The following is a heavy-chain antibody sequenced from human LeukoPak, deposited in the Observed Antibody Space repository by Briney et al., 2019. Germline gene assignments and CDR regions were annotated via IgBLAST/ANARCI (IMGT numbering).Heavy chain of an antibody. J-gene: IGHJ5*02. Sequence: PGGSLRLSCAASGFIFSTYEMNWVRQAPGKGLEWLSYISYNGRSIYYADSVKGRFTISRDNSKNTVYLQMNSLRAEDTAIYYCARTSSSSLLVDPWGQGTLVTVSS. D-gene: IGHD6-6*01. V-gene: IGHV3-48*03. CDR3: ARTSSSSLLVDP. CDR1: GFIFSTYE. CDR2: ISYNGRSI.